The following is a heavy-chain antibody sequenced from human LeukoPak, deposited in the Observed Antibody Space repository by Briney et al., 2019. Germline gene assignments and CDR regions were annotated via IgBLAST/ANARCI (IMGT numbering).Heavy chain of an antibody. D-gene: IGHD1-1*01. V-gene: IGHV3-30*02. J-gene: IGHJ4*02. CDR1: GFSFNNYG. CDR2: IQPDGIDT. CDR3: AKRDRTTEFDY. Sequence: PGGSLRLSCATSGFSFNNYGMHWVREPPGKGLEWVALIQPDGIDTYYADSVKGRFTVFRDNSKSTLYLQLNSLTPDDTAIYYCAKRDRTTEFDYWGQGTLVTVSS.